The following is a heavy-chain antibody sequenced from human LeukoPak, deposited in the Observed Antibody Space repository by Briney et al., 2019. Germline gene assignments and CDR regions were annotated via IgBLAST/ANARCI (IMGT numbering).Heavy chain of an antibody. J-gene: IGHJ4*02. CDR1: GFTFSSYG. CDR2: IRYDGSNK. V-gene: IGHV3-30*02. CDR3: AKDGEAVAAPPGTFDY. D-gene: IGHD6-19*01. Sequence: GGSLRLSCAASGFTFSSYGMHWVRQAPGKGLEWVAFIRYDGSNKYYADSVKGRFTISRDNSKNTLYLQMNSLRAEDTAVYYCAKDGEAVAAPPGTFDYWGQGTLVTVSS.